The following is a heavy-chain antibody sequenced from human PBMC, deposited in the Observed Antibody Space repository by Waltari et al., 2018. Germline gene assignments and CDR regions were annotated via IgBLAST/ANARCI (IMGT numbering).Heavy chain of an antibody. D-gene: IGHD3-9*01. CDR1: GFSFSDYA. J-gene: IGHJ6*03. V-gene: IGHV3-23*04. Sequence: EVQLEEAGGGLVQPGGALRISCEASGFSFSDYAMHWVRQAPGKGLEWVSSIIGSGGNSYYAVSLKGRFTISRDNSKNTLYLQMNSLSSQDMAVYYCAMSPHYWGPYDNFSMAVWGKGTAVTVSS. CDR3: AMSPHYWGPYDNFSMAV. CDR2: IIGSGGNS.